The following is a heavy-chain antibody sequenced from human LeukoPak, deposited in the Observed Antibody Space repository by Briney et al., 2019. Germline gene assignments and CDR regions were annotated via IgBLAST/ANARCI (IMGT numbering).Heavy chain of an antibody. J-gene: IGHJ4*02. V-gene: IGHV3-9*03. CDR3: AKDRSYGRSGAVDY. CDR2: ISWNSGSI. CDR1: GFTFEEYG. Sequence: GGSLRLSCAASGFTFEEYGMSWVRQPPGKGLEWVSGISWNSGSIGYADSVKGRFAISRDNAKNSLYLEMNSLRAEDMALYYCAKDRSYGRSGAVDYWGQGTLVTVSS. D-gene: IGHD5-18*01.